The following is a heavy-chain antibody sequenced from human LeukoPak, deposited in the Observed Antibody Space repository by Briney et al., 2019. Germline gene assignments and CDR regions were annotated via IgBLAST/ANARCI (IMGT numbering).Heavy chain of an antibody. Sequence: ASVTVSCKASGYTFTNYYIQWVRQAPGQGIEGMGWINPNSGGTNYAQKFQGRVTMTRDTSITTAYMGLSSLRSDDTAVYCCAPRRVAADKGFDYWGQGTLVTVSS. CDR3: APRRVAADKGFDY. CDR2: INPNSGGT. J-gene: IGHJ4*02. CDR1: GYTFTNYY. V-gene: IGHV1-2*02. D-gene: IGHD6-19*01.